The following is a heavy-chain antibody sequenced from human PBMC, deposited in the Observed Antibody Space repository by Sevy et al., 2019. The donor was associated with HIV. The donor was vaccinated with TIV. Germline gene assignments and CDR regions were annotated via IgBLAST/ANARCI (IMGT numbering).Heavy chain of an antibody. Sequence: GGSVRLSCAASGFTFSSYGMHWVRQAPGKGLEWVAVIWYDGSNKYYADSVKGRFTISRDNSKNTLYLQMNSLRAEDTAVYYTARDNYYDSSGYYSNFDYWGQGTLVTVSS. CDR2: IWYDGSNK. D-gene: IGHD3-22*01. J-gene: IGHJ4*02. CDR1: GFTFSSYG. CDR3: ARDNYYDSSGYYSNFDY. V-gene: IGHV3-33*01.